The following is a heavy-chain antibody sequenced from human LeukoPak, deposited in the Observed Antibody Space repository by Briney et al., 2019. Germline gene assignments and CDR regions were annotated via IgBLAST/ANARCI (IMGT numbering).Heavy chain of an antibody. D-gene: IGHD1-14*01. Sequence: ASVKVSCKASGYTFTGYYMHWVRQAPGQGLEWMGWINPNSGGTNYAQKFQGRVTMTRDMSISTAYMELSRLRSDDTAVYYCARERGIRDAFDFWGQGTMVTVSS. J-gene: IGHJ3*01. CDR1: GYTFTGYY. CDR2: INPNSGGT. CDR3: ARERGIRDAFDF. V-gene: IGHV1-2*02.